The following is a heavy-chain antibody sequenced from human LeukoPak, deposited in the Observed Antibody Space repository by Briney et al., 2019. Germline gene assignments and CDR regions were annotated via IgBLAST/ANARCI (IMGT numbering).Heavy chain of an antibody. CDR2: IRSKAYGATT. J-gene: IGHJ4*02. CDR1: GFTFDDFA. V-gene: IGHV3-49*03. Sequence: SLRLSCAASGFTFDDFAMNWFRQPPGKGLEWVGFIRSKAYGATTEYATSVKGRFTLSRDDSNSIAYLQMNTLRTADTAVYFCSRSRYDILTQYYFDYWGQGTLVTVSS. D-gene: IGHD3-9*01. CDR3: SRSRYDILTQYYFDY.